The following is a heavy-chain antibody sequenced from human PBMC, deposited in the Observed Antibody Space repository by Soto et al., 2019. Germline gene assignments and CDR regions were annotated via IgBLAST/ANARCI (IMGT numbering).Heavy chain of an antibody. CDR2: ISGSGGST. J-gene: IGHJ4*02. V-gene: IGHV3-23*01. D-gene: IGHD3-10*01. CDR1: GFTFSSYA. CDR3: AKAVVFVYGSGSSYYDY. Sequence: SLRLSCAASGFTFSSYAMSWVRQAPGKGLEWVSAISGSGGSTYYADSVKGRFTISRDNSKNTLYLQMNSLRAEDTAVYYCAKAVVFVYGSGSSYYDYWGQGTLVTVSS.